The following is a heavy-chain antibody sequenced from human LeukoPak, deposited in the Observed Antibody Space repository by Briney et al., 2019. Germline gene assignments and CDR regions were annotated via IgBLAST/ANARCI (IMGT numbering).Heavy chain of an antibody. CDR3: AKVPEMATTPHYYYYYMDV. V-gene: IGHV3-30*02. CDR1: GFTFSSYG. CDR2: IRYDGSNK. Sequence: GGSLRLSCAASGFTFSSYGMHGVRQAPGKGLEWVAFIRYDGSNKYYADSVKGRFTISGDNSKNTLYLQMNSLRAEDTAVYYCAKVPEMATTPHYYYYYMDVWGKGTTVTISS. D-gene: IGHD5-24*01. J-gene: IGHJ6*03.